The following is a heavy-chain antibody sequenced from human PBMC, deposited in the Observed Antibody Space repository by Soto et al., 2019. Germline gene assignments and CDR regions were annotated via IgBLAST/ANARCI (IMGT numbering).Heavy chain of an antibody. Sequence: QVQLQESGPGLVKPSETLSLTCTVSGGSISSYYWSWIRQPAGKGLEWIGRIYTSGSTNYTPSLKSRVTMSVDTSKNQFSLKLSSVTAADTAVYYCARAHSSSWSYYYYGMDVWGQGTTVTVSS. CDR1: GGSISSYY. CDR3: ARAHSSSWSYYYYGMDV. V-gene: IGHV4-4*07. J-gene: IGHJ6*02. CDR2: IYTSGST. D-gene: IGHD6-13*01.